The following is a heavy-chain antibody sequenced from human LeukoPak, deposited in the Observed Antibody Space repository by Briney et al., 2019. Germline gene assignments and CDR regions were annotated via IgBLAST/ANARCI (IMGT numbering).Heavy chain of an antibody. D-gene: IGHD6-13*01. CDR2: IIPVRGVT. V-gene: IGHV1-69*04. Sequence: GSSVKVSCKASGGTFTAYVLNWVRQAPGQGLEWMGRIIPVRGVTNYAQSLQDRVTITADKFTSTAYMELSSLRYEDTAVYYCARVRVRAIAATGDAFDIWGQGTLVTVSS. CDR3: ARVRVRAIAATGDAFDI. CDR1: GGTFTAYV. J-gene: IGHJ3*02.